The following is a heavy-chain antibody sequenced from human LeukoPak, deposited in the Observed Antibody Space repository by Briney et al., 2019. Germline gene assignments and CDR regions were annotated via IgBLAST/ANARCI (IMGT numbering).Heavy chain of an antibody. D-gene: IGHD3-22*01. Sequence: SETLSLTCTVSGGSISSSSYYWGWIRQPPGKGLEWIGSIYYSGSTYYNPSLKSRVTISVDTSKDQFSLKLSSVTAADTAVYYCARVPKITYYYDSSGYYDFDYWGQGTLVTVSS. J-gene: IGHJ4*02. CDR2: IYYSGST. CDR1: GGSISSSSYY. CDR3: ARVPKITYYYDSSGYYDFDY. V-gene: IGHV4-39*07.